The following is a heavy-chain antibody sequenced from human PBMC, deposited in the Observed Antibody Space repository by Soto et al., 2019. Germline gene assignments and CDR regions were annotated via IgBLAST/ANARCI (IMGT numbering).Heavy chain of an antibody. Sequence: EVQLVESGGGLIQPGGSLTLSCAASGFSVSSHYMNWVRQAPGQGLEWVSIIYAAGTTHYADSVKGRFTISRDSSQNTLFLQMNNLRADDTAVYYCARDWGGNAGLYWYFDLWGRGTLVTVSS. V-gene: IGHV3-53*01. CDR2: IYAAGTT. CDR3: ARDWGGNAGLYWYFDL. J-gene: IGHJ2*01. CDR1: GFSVSSHY. D-gene: IGHD3-16*01.